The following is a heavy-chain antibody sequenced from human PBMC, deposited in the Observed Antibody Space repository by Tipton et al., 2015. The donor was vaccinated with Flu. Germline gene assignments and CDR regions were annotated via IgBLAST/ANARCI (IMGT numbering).Heavy chain of an antibody. CDR2: IYHSGTT. V-gene: IGHV4-31*03. D-gene: IGHD4-11*01. Sequence: TLSLTCTVSGASISSGQYYWSWIRQHPGKGLEWIGYIYHSGTTSYSPSFKSRLDISVDSSKEFTLTLRSVTAADTAVYFCARRDYSNYVSEPKNWFDPWSPGILVTVSS. CDR3: ARRDYSNYVSEPKNWFDP. CDR1: GASISSGQYY. J-gene: IGHJ5*02.